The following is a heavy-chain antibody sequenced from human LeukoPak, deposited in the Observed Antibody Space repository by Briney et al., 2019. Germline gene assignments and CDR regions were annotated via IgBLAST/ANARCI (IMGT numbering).Heavy chain of an antibody. CDR1: GFTFDDYA. V-gene: IGHV3-43D*03. D-gene: IGHD1-26*01. J-gene: IGHJ4*02. Sequence: GGSLRLSCAASGFTFDDYAMHWVRQAPGKGLEWVSLISWDGGSTYYADPVKGRFTISRDNSKNSLYLQMNSLRAEDTALYYCAKDRTGGGATTHFDYWGQGTLVTVSS. CDR2: ISWDGGST. CDR3: AKDRTGGGATTHFDY.